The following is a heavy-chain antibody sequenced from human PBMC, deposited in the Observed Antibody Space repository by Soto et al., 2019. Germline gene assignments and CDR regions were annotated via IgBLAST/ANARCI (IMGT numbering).Heavy chain of an antibody. J-gene: IGHJ5*02. CDR1: GGSISSSSYY. CDR3: ARHPRGLRQKGARWGFDP. D-gene: IGHD5-12*01. CDR2: IYYSGST. Sequence: SETLSLTCTVSGGSISSSSYYWGWIRQPPGKGLEWIGSIYYSGSTYYNPSLKSRVTISVDTSKNQFSLKLSSVTAADTAVYYCARHPRGLRQKGARWGFDPWGQGTLVTVSS. V-gene: IGHV4-39*01.